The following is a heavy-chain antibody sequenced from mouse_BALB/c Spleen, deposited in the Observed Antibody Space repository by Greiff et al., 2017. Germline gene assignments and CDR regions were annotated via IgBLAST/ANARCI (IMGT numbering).Heavy chain of an antibody. V-gene: IGHV5-17*02. CDR1: GFTFSSFG. CDR3: AIYYFDY. CDR2: ISSGSSTI. Sequence: EVQVVESGGGLVQPGGSRKLSCAASGFTFSSFGMHWVRQAPEKGLEWVAYISSGSSTIYYADTVKGRFTISRDNPKNTQFLQMTSLRSEDTAMYYCAIYYFDYWGQGTTLTVSS. J-gene: IGHJ2*01.